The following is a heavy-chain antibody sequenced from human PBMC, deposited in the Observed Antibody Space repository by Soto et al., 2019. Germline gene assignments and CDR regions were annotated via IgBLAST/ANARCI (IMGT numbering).Heavy chain of an antibody. J-gene: IGHJ4*01. V-gene: IGHV4-39*01. Sequence: QLQLQESGPGLVKPAETLSLTCTVSGGSVSTSSYYWGWIRQPPGKGLEWIGSIYYTGTTYYNPSLKSQVTIFVDTAKNQFGLKVNAVTAADTALYYCARQGSSGWYVFLSWGRGTLVTVSS. CDR1: GGSVSTSSYY. CDR2: IYYTGTT. D-gene: IGHD6-19*01. CDR3: ARQGSSGWYVFLS.